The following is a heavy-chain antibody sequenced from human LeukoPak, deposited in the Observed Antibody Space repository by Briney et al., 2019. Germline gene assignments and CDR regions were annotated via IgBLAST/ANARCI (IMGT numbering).Heavy chain of an antibody. CDR2: IYTSGIT. J-gene: IGHJ6*02. Sequence: SETLSLTCTVSGGSISSYYWSWIRQPAGKGLEWIGRIYTSGITHYNHSLKSRVTMSVDTSKNQFSLKLSSVTAADTAVYYCARVDDSGGYYRLLTHYYYYGMDVWGQGTTVTVSS. CDR1: GGSISSYY. CDR3: ARVDDSGGYYRLLTHYYYYGMDV. V-gene: IGHV4-4*07. D-gene: IGHD3-22*01.